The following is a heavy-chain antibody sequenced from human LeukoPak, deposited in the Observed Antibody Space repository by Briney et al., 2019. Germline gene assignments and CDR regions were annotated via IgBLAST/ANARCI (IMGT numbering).Heavy chain of an antibody. J-gene: IGHJ4*02. Sequence: GGSLRLSCAASGFTLSTYSMNWVRQAPGKGLEWVSSISSGTSYIYYADSVKGRFTISRDNANNSMYLQMNSLRAEDTAVYYCARGYCSSTSCPSDYWGQGTLVTVSS. CDR2: ISSGTSYI. CDR1: GFTLSTYS. CDR3: ARGYCSSTSCPSDY. D-gene: IGHD2-2*01. V-gene: IGHV3-21*01.